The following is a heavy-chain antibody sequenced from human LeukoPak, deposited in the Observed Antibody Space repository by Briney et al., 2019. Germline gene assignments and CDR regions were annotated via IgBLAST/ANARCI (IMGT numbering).Heavy chain of an antibody. J-gene: IGHJ4*02. CDR1: GFIFDEYA. D-gene: IGHD1-26*01. Sequence: GGSLRLSCAASGFIFDEYAMHWVRQAPGKGLEWVSSISWNRGSIAYADSVKGRFTISRDNSKNSLFLQMSGLGPEDTALYYCAKGNRGSYSYCFDCWGQGTLVTVSA. CDR2: ISWNRGSI. CDR3: AKGNRGSYSYCFDC. V-gene: IGHV3-9*01.